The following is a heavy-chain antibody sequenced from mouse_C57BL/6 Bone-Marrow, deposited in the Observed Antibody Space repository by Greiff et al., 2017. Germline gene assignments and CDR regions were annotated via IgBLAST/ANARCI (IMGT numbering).Heavy chain of an antibody. J-gene: IGHJ3*01. CDR3: ASLLIMGAY. CDR1: GFNIKDYY. V-gene: IGHV14-2*01. Sequence: EVQLQQSGAELVKPGASVKLSCTASGFNIKDYYMHWVKQRTEQGLEWIGRIDPEDGETKYAPKFQGKATITADTSSNTAYLQLSSLTSEDTAVYYCASLLIMGAYWGQGTLVTVSA. D-gene: IGHD2-4*01. CDR2: IDPEDGET.